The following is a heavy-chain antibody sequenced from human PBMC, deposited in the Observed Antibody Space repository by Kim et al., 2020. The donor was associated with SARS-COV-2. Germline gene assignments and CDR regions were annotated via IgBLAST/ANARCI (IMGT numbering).Heavy chain of an antibody. V-gene: IGHV3-43*02. CDR1: GFNFDDYA. CDR3: AQGRQWLIRN. Sequence: GGSLRLSCVTSGFNFDDYAIHWVRQLPGKGLEWVSLISRDGGDSYYAYSVKGRFTISRDNSKKSVNLQMDSLRAEDTAFYYCAQGRQWLIRNWGEGTQVTVSS. CDR2: ISRDGGDS. J-gene: IGHJ4*02. D-gene: IGHD6-19*01.